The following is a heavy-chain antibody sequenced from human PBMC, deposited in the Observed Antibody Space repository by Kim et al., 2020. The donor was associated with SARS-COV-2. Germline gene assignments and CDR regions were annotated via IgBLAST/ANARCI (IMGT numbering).Heavy chain of an antibody. Sequence: GGSLRLSCAASGFSFSDYWMHWVRQAPGKGLVWVSRIKSDGSFSNYADSVKGRFTISRDNAKNTLYLQIHSLTAEDTAVYYCARETGGDGYNRWGQGTLVTVSS. D-gene: IGHD5-12*01. J-gene: IGHJ4*02. CDR2: IKSDGSFS. CDR1: GFSFSDYW. CDR3: ARETGGDGYNR. V-gene: IGHV3-74*01.